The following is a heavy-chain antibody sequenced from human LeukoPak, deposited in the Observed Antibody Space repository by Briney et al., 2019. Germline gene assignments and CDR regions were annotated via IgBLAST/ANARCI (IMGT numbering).Heavy chain of an antibody. Sequence: RASETLSLTCAVYGGSFSGYYWSWIRQPPGKGLEWIGEINHSGSTNYNPSLKSRVTISVDTSKNQFSLKLSSVTAADTAVYYCARRGRIAAAAYWGQGTLVNVSS. CDR1: GGSFSGYY. CDR3: ARRGRIAAAAY. CDR2: INHSGST. D-gene: IGHD6-13*01. V-gene: IGHV4-34*01. J-gene: IGHJ4*02.